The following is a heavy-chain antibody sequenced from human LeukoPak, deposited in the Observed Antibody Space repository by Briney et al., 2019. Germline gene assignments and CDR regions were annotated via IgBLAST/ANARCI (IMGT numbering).Heavy chain of an antibody. CDR3: AATGNNDSRGYCDY. Sequence: SVKVSCKASGFTFTSSAMQWVRQARGQRLEWIGWIVVGSGNTNYAQKFQERVTITRDMSTSTAYMELSSLRSEGTAVYYFAATGNNDSRGYCDYWGQGTLVTVSS. V-gene: IGHV1-58*02. CDR1: GFTFTSSA. J-gene: IGHJ4*02. D-gene: IGHD3-22*01. CDR2: IVVGSGNT.